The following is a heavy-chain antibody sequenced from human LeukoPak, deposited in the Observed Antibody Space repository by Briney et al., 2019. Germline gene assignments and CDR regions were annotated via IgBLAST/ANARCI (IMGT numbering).Heavy chain of an antibody. J-gene: IGHJ4*02. V-gene: IGHV3-43*01. CDR2: ISWDGGST. CDR1: GFTFDDYT. CDR3: ASEIIFGSFDY. D-gene: IGHD3-3*01. Sequence: GGSLRLSCAASGFTFDDYTMHWVRQAPGKGLEWVSLISWDGGSTYYADSVKGRFTISRDNSKNTLYLQMNSLRAEDTAVYYCASEIIFGSFDYWGQGTLVTVSS.